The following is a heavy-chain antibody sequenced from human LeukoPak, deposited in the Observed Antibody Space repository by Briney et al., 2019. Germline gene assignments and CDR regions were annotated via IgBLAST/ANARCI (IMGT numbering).Heavy chain of an antibody. CDR3: AKAHYDILTGYYSNYGMDV. V-gene: IGHV3-53*01. Sequence: GGSLRLSCAASGFTVSSNYMSWVRQAPGKGLEWVSVIYSGGSTYYADSVKGRFTISRHNSKNTLYLQMNSLRAEDTAVYYCAKAHYDILTGYYSNYGMDVWGQGTRVTVSS. CDR2: IYSGGST. D-gene: IGHD3-9*01. J-gene: IGHJ6*02. CDR1: GFTVSSNY.